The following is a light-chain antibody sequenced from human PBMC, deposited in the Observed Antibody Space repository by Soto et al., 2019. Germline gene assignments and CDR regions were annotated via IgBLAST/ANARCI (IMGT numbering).Light chain of an antibody. J-gene: IGKJ1*01. CDR2: AVS. V-gene: IGKV3-15*01. CDR1: QSVSSN. Sequence: EIMMTQSPGTLSASPGERATLSCRASQSVSSNLTWYQQKPGQAPRLLIYAVSTRATGIPARFSGSGSGTECTLTISSLQSEDFAVYYCQQYNTWPLSFGQGTKVEIK. CDR3: QQYNTWPLS.